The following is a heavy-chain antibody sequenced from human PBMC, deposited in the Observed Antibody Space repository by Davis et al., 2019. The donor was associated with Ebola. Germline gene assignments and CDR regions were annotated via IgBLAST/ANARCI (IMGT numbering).Heavy chain of an antibody. CDR2: IWDDGSKK. J-gene: IGHJ6*02. V-gene: IGHV3-30*02. D-gene: IGHD1-26*01. CDR1: GFIFSRYG. CDR3: AKDLGLEWELQIGGPYAMDV. Sequence: GGSLRLSCAASGFIFSRYGMHWVRQAPGKGLEWVAIIWDDGSKKYYADSVKGRFTISRDNSKNTLYLQMNSLRPEDTAVYHCAKDLGLEWELQIGGPYAMDVWGQGTTVTVSS.